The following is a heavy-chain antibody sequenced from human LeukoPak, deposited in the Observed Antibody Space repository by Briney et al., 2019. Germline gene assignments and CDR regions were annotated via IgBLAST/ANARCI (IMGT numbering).Heavy chain of an antibody. D-gene: IGHD5-24*01. CDR2: IYYSGST. CDR3: ARDRDGYNLGSYYYYGMDV. Sequence: SQTLSLTCTVSGGSISSGSYYWSWIRLLPGKGLEWIGYIYYSGSTNYNPSLKSRVTISVDTSKNQFSLKLSSVTAADTAVYYCARDRDGYNLGSYYYYGMDVWGQGTTVTVSS. V-gene: IGHV4-61*01. CDR1: GGSISSGSYY. J-gene: IGHJ6*02.